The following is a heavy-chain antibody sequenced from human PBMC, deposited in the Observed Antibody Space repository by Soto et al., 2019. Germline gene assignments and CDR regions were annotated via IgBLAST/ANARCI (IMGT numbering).Heavy chain of an antibody. J-gene: IGHJ6*02. CDR2: ISYDGSNK. Sequence: QVQLVESGGGVVQPGRSLRLSCAASGFTFSSYGMHWVRQAPGKGLEWVAVISYDGSNKYYAYSVKGRFTISRDNSKNTLYLQMNSLRAEDTAVYYCAKDGKYYDFWTGGYYYYGMDVWGQGTTVTVSS. V-gene: IGHV3-30*18. D-gene: IGHD3-3*01. CDR3: AKDGKYYDFWTGGYYYYGMDV. CDR1: GFTFSSYG.